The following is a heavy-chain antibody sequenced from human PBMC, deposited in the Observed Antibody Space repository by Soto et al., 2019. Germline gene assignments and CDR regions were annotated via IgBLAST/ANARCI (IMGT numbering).Heavy chain of an antibody. V-gene: IGHV3-53*04. CDR1: GFTVSSNY. J-gene: IGHJ6*03. CDR2: IYSGGST. D-gene: IGHD3-9*01. CDR3: ARVTGTLGYYYHMDV. Sequence: GGSLRLSCAASGFTVSSNYMSWVRQAPGKGLEWVSVIYSGGSTYYADSVKGRFTISRHNSKNTLYLQMNSLRAEETAVYYCARVTGTLGYYYHMDVWGKGTTVTVSS.